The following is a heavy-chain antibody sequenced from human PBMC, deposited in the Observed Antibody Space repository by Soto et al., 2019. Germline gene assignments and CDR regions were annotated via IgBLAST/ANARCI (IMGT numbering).Heavy chain of an antibody. V-gene: IGHV1-18*01. CDR2: ISAYTGNT. CDR1: GYTFTSYA. Sequence: QVQLVQSGAEVKKPGASVKVSCKASGYTFTSYAISWVRQAPGQGLEWMGWISAYTGNTNYAQKLQGRATMTTDTSTTTADMELRSLRSDDTAVYYCATSRPPAGYWGQGTLVTVSS. CDR3: ATSRPPAGY. J-gene: IGHJ4*02.